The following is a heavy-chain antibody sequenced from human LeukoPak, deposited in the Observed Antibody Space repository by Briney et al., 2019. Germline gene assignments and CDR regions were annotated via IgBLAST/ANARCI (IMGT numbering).Heavy chain of an antibody. CDR2: ISAYNGNT. CDR1: GYTFTNYG. D-gene: IGHD6-19*01. V-gene: IGHV1-18*01. Sequence: GASVKVSCKASGYTFTNYGISWVRQAPGQGLEWMGWISAYNGNTNYAQKLQGRVTMTTDTSTSTAYMELRSLRSDDTAVYYCALNRYSSGWVSGAFDIWGQGTMVTVSS. J-gene: IGHJ3*02. CDR3: ALNRYSSGWVSGAFDI.